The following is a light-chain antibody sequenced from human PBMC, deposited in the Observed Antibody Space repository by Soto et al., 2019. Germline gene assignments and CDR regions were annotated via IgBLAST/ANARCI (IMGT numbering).Light chain of an antibody. J-gene: IGKJ1*01. CDR2: WAS. V-gene: IGKV4-1*01. CDR3: QQYYSTPKT. Sequence: DIVMTQSPDSLAVSLGERATINCKSSQSVLYSSNNTNYLAWYQQKPGQPPKLLIYWASTRESGVPDRFSGRGSGTDVTLTISSLQAEDVAVYYCQQYYSTPKTFGQGTKVEIK. CDR1: QSVLYSSNNTNY.